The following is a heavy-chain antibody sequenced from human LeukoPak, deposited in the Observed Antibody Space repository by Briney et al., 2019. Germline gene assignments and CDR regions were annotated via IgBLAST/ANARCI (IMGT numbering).Heavy chain of an antibody. D-gene: IGHD5-24*01. CDR1: GDSISTYNYY. V-gene: IGHV4-31*03. CDR3: ARRRDGYNFGSFYFDY. CDR2: IYYSGNT. Sequence: SQTLSLTCTVSGDSISTYNYYWSWIRQHPGKGLEWIGDIYYSGNTYYNPSLQSRVTISVDTSKNQFSLSLNSVTAADTAVYYCARRRDGYNFGSFYFDYWGQGILVTVSS. J-gene: IGHJ4*02.